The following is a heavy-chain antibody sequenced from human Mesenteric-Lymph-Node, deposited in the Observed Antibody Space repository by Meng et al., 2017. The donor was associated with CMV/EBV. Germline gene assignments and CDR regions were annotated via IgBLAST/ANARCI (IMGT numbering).Heavy chain of an antibody. Sequence: GGSLRLSCAASGFTFSSYWMSWVRQAPGKGLEWVANIKQDGGEKYYLESVKGRFIISRDNAKNSMSLEMNSLRAEDTAVYYCARDKVAGPTMLDFWGQGTQVTVSS. CDR2: IKQDGGEK. J-gene: IGHJ4*02. CDR1: GFTFSSYW. D-gene: IGHD2-15*01. V-gene: IGHV3-7*01. CDR3: ARDKVAGPTMLDF.